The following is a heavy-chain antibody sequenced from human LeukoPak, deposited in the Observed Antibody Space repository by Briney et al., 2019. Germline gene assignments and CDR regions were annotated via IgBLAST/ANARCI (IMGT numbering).Heavy chain of an antibody. D-gene: IGHD3-10*01. CDR2: ISNSGGST. V-gene: IGHV3-23*01. CDR1: GFTFSTYA. CDR3: ARDITMVRGVPF. Sequence: GGSLRLSCAASGFTFSTYAMSWVRQAPGKGLEWVSSISNSGGSTYYADSVKGRFTISRDNSKNTLVLQMNSLRAEDTAVYYCARDITMVRGVPFWGQGTLVTVSS. J-gene: IGHJ4*02.